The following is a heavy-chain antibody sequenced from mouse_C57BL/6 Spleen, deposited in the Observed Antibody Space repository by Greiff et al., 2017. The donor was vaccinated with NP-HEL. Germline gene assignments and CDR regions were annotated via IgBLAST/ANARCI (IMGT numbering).Heavy chain of an antibody. CDR2: INYDGSST. J-gene: IGHJ2*01. CDR1: GFTFSDYY. Sequence: EVKVVESEGGLVQPGSSMKLSCTASGFTFSDYYMAWVRQVPEKGLEWVANINYDGSSTYYLDSLKSRFIISRDNAKNILYLQMSSLKSEDTATYYCARDNGALFDYWGQGTTLTVSS. CDR3: ARDNGALFDY. V-gene: IGHV5-16*01.